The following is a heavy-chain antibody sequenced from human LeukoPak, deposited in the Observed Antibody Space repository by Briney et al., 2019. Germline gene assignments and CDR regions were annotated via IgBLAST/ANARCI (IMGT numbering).Heavy chain of an antibody. CDR2: IRYDGSNE. CDR1: GFIFSNYG. J-gene: IGHJ4*02. Sequence: PGGSLRLSCAASGFIFSNYGMHWVRQAPGKGLEWVAFIRYDGSNEYYADSVKGRFTISRDNSKNTMYLQMNSLRAEDTAVYYCAKDTNSGWSHFDYWGQGTLVTVSS. V-gene: IGHV3-30*02. CDR3: AKDTNSGWSHFDY. D-gene: IGHD6-19*01.